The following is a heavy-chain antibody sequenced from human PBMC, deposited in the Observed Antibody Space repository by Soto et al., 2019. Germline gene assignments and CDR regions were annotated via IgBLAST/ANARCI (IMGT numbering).Heavy chain of an antibody. CDR2: IYYSGST. CDR1: GGSISSYY. J-gene: IGHJ3*02. CDR3: ARRYGVAFDI. V-gene: IGHV4-59*08. Sequence: QVQLQESGPGLVKPSETLSLTCTVSGGSISSYYWSWIRQPPGKGLEWIGYIYYSGSTNYNPSLKSRVPLSVDTSKDQFSLKLSSVTAADTAVYYCARRYGVAFDIWGQGTMVTVSS. D-gene: IGHD3-10*01.